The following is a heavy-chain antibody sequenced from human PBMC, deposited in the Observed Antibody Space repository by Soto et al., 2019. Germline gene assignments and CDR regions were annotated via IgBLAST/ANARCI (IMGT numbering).Heavy chain of an antibody. D-gene: IGHD6-13*01. CDR2: INSDGSST. J-gene: IGHJ1*01. CDR3: SIDREYCTSDSSSRSGY. V-gene: IGHV3-74*01. CDR1: RETVSSSG. Sequence: LGRAACRETVSSSGVRGVRKKKGKGLVWVSRINSDGSSTSYADSVKGRFTISGDNAKNTLYLQMNSLRAEDTAVYYCSIDREYCTSDSSSRSGYWRQGTLVTVS.